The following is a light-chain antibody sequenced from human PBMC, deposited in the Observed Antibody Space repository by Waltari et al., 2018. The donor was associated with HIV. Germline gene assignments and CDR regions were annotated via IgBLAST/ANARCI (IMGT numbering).Light chain of an antibody. CDR1: ELAKQY. CDR3: QSADSTGLYWV. V-gene: IGLV3-25*03. Sequence: SYELTQPPSVSVSPGQTASITCSGTELAKQYVYWYRKKAGKAPLVIMSKDKERPPGIPDRFSGSNSGTTATLTISPVQSEDEAQYYCQSADSTGLYWVFGGGTKLTVL. CDR2: KDK. J-gene: IGLJ3*02.